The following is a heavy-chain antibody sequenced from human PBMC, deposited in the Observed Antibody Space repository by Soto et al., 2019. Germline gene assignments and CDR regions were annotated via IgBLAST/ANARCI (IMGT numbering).Heavy chain of an antibody. CDR1: GGSFSGYY. CDR2: INHSGST. D-gene: IGHD2-15*01. CDR3: ARGRPSRYCSGGSCYSRYFDY. Sequence: SETLSLTCAVYGGSFSGYYWSWIRQPPGKGLEWIGEINHSGSTNYNPSLKSRVTISVDTSKNQFSLKLSSVTAADTAVYYCARGRPSRYCSGGSCYSRYFDYWGQGTPVTVSS. V-gene: IGHV4-34*01. J-gene: IGHJ4*02.